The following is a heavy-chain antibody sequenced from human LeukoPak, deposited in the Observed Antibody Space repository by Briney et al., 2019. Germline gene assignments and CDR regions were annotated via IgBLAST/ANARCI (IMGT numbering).Heavy chain of an antibody. J-gene: IGHJ6*03. CDR3: ARLPSGRGYYYYYMDV. Sequence: SETLSLTCTVSGGSISSYYWSWIRQPPGKGLEWIGEINHSGSTNYNPSLKSRVTISVDTSKNQFSLKLSSVTAADTAVYYCARLPSGRGYYYYYMDVWGKGTTVTISS. CDR2: INHSGST. V-gene: IGHV4-34*01. CDR1: GGSISSYY.